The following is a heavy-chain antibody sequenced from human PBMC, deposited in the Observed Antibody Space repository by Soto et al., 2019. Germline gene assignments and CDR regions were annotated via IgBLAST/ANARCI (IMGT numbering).Heavy chain of an antibody. CDR3: ARPIGNFRYYYHAMDV. CDR1: GLNFVGYG. D-gene: IGHD3-16*02. Sequence: GGALNLCCHGSGLNFVGYGIGCGRELHGQGMEWMGIMYPGDSDTRYSPSFQGHVTITVDKCANTSYLQWNTLRASDTATYYCARPIGNFRYYYHAMDVCGQGTTVTVSS. CDR2: MYPGDSDT. V-gene: IGHV5-51*01. J-gene: IGHJ6*02.